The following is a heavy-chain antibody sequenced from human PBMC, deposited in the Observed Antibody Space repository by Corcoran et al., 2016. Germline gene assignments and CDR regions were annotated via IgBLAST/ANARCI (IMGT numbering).Heavy chain of an antibody. CDR3: AGEVREGAAYFDY. D-gene: IGHD1-26*01. J-gene: IGHJ4*02. Sequence: QVQLVQSGAEVKEPGASVQVSCKTSGYTFTDYYIHWVRQAPGQGLEWMGWINPNSGGTNYAQKFQDRVTVTRDTSISTAYMQLRRLNSDDTALYYCAGEVREGAAYFDYWGQGTPVTVTS. CDR1: GYTFTDYY. CDR2: INPNSGGT. V-gene: IGHV1-2*02.